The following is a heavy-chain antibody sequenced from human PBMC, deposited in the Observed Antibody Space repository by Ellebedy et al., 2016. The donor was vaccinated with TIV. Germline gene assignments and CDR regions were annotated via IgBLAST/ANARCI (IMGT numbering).Heavy chain of an antibody. D-gene: IGHD3-10*01. CDR1: GYMFSTYW. Sequence: PGGSLRLSCEGSGYMFSTYWIGWVRQMPGKGLEWMGIIFPGDSKTRYSPSFQGQVSISVDKSISTAYLQWTSLKASDTAMYFCARLPVATMGYWGQGTLVTVSS. CDR3: ARLPVATMGY. J-gene: IGHJ4*02. V-gene: IGHV5-51*01. CDR2: IFPGDSKT.